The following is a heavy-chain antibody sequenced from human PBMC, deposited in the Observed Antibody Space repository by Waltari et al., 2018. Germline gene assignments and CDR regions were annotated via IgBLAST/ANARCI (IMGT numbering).Heavy chain of an antibody. CDR3: AREYYDILTGYSNDAFDI. V-gene: IGHV1-3*03. CDR1: GYTFTSYA. Sequence: QVQLVQSGAEVKKPGASVKVSCKASGYTFTSYAMHWLRQAPGQRLEWMGWINAGNGKTKYSQEFQGRGTITRDTSASTAYMELSSLRSEDMAVYYCAREYYDILTGYSNDAFDIWGQGTMVTVSS. D-gene: IGHD3-9*01. CDR2: INAGNGKT. J-gene: IGHJ3*02.